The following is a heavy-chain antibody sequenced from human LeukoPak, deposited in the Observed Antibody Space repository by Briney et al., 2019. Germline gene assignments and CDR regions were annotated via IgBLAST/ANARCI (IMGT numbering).Heavy chain of an antibody. D-gene: IGHD3-10*01. CDR2: INAGNGNT. CDR1: GYTFTSYA. CDR3: ARKVTRDDAFDI. J-gene: IGHJ3*02. V-gene: IGHV1-3*01. Sequence: ASVTVSCKASGYTFTSYAMHWVRQAPGQRLEWMGWINAGNGNTKYSQKFQGRVTITRDTSASTAYMELSSLRSEDTAVYYRARKVTRDDAFDIWGQGTMVTVSS.